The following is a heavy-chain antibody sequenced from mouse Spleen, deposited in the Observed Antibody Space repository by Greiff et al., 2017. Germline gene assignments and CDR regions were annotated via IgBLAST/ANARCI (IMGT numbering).Heavy chain of an antibody. V-gene: IGHV3-6*01. CDR1: GYSITSGYY. CDR2: ISYDGSN. J-gene: IGHJ1*01. CDR3: AREFDYVRGYFDV. Sequence: EVQLQQSGPGLVKPSQSLSLTCSVTGYSITSGYYWNWIRQFPGNKLEWMGYISYDGSNNYNPSLKNRISITRDTSKNQFFLKLNSVTTEDTATYYCAREFDYVRGYFDVWGAGTTVTVSS. D-gene: IGHD2-13*01.